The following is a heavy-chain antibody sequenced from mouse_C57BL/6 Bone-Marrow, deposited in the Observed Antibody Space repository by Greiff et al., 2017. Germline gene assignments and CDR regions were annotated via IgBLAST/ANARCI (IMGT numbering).Heavy chain of an antibody. CDR2: ICAGSGNT. CDR1: GYTFTDYY. V-gene: IGHV1-76*01. D-gene: IGHD1-3*01. J-gene: IGHJ3*01. Sequence: QVQLQQSGAELVRPGASVKLSCKASGYTFTDYYINWVKQRPGKGLEWIARICAGSGNTYYNEKFKGQATMSAEKSSSTAYRQRSSRTSDYSAGYFCARGKFPFAYWGQGTLLTVSA. CDR3: ARGKFPFAY.